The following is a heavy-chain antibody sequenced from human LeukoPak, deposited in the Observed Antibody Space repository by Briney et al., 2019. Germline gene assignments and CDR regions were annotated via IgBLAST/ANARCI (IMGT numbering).Heavy chain of an antibody. D-gene: IGHD3-10*01. CDR1: GYTFYNYG. J-gene: IGHJ4*02. CDR2: IIPIFGTA. CDR3: ARSNYYGSGSYYNADY. V-gene: IGHV1-69*13. Sequence: GASVKVSCKAFGYTFYNYGISWVRQAPGQGLEWMGGIIPIFGTANYAQKFQGRVTITADESTSTAYMELSSLRSEDTAVYYCARSNYYGSGSYYNADYWGQGTLVTVSS.